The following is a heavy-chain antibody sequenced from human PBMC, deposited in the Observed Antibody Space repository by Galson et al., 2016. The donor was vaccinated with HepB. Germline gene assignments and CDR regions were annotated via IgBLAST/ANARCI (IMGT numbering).Heavy chain of an antibody. D-gene: IGHD2-21*01. Sequence: SLRLSCAASGFNFNIHAMNWVRQAPGKGLEWVSGISGSGNTTYYADSVKGRFTTSRDNSKHTLYLLTNSLIPDDTAVYHCTKPTPPTYIPATDSWGQGSLVTVSS. CDR1: GFNFNIHA. CDR3: TKPTPPTYIPATDS. J-gene: IGHJ4*02. CDR2: ISGSGNTT. V-gene: IGHV3-23*01.